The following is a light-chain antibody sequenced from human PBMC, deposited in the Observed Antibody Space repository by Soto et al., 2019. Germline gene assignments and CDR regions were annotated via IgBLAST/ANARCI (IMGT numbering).Light chain of an antibody. V-gene: IGKV4-1*01. CDR1: QSVLYSSNNKNY. Sequence: DIVMTQCPDSLAVSLGERATINCKSSQSVLYSSNNKNYLAWYQQKPGQPPKLLIYWASTRESGVPDRFSGSGSATDFTLTISSLQAEDVAVYYCQQYYTTLALTFGGGTKVEIK. J-gene: IGKJ4*01. CDR3: QQYYTTLALT. CDR2: WAS.